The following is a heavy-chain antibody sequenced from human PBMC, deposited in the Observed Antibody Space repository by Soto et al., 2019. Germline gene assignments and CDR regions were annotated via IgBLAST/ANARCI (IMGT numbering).Heavy chain of an antibody. CDR2: IYYSGST. CDR1: GGSISSYY. J-gene: IGHJ3*02. Sequence: SETLSLTCTVSGGSISSYYWSWIRQPPGKGLEWIGYIYYSGSTNYNPSLKSRVTISVDTSKNQFSLKLSSVTAADTAVYYCARALGSSGYYYAFDIWGQGTMVTVSS. D-gene: IGHD3-22*01. V-gene: IGHV4-59*01. CDR3: ARALGSSGYYYAFDI.